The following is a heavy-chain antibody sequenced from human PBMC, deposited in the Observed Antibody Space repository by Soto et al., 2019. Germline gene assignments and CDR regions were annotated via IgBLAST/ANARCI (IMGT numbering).Heavy chain of an antibody. V-gene: IGHV1-3*04. CDR1: GFTFSDNL. Sequence: QVQLVQSGAELKKPGASVNISCTASGFTFSDNLINWVRQVPGQGLEWMGWLNTDTGNTSYSETFKGRVTISRHPPANIVYLELSDLENEDTALYFCARDIQSVGPRGNDAFDVWGQGTMITVSS. J-gene: IGHJ3*01. CDR3: ARDIQSVGPRGNDAFDV. CDR2: LNTDTGNT. D-gene: IGHD3-16*01.